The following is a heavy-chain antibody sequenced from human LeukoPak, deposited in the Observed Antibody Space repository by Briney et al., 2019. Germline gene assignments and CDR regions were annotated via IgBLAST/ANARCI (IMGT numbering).Heavy chain of an antibody. V-gene: IGHV4-34*01. CDR2: INHSGST. CDR3: ARGGTRLRPFDY. D-gene: IGHD5-12*01. J-gene: IGHJ4*02. CDR1: GGSFSGYY. Sequence: SETLSLTCAVYGGSFSGYYWSWIRQPPGKGLEWIGEINHSGSTNYNPSLKSRVTISVDTSKNQFSLKLSSVTAAGTAVYYCARGGTRLRPFDYWGQGTLVTVSS.